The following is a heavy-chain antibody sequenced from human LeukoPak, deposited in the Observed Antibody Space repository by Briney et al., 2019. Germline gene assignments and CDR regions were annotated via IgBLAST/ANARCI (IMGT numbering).Heavy chain of an antibody. CDR3: ARGRVGAYCSSTSCVFDY. Sequence: PSETLSLTCTVSGGSISSYYWSWIRQPPGKGLEWIGYIYYSGSTNYNPSLKSRVTISVDTSKNQFSLKLSSVTAADTAVYYCARGRVGAYCSSTSCVFDYWGQGTLVTVSS. J-gene: IGHJ4*02. CDR1: GGSISSYY. V-gene: IGHV4-59*12. D-gene: IGHD2-2*01. CDR2: IYYSGST.